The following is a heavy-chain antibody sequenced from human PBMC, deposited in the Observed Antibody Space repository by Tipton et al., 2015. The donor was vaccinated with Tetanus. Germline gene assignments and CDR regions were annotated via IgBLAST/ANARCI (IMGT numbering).Heavy chain of an antibody. J-gene: IGHJ6*02. CDR2: IWYDGSNK. Sequence: SLRLSCAASGFTFSSYGMHWVRQAPGKGLEWVAVIWYDGSNKYYADSVKGRFTISRDNSKNTLYLQMNSLRAEDTAVYYCARGYSSSWYGGGKGYYYGMDVWGQGTTVTVSS. D-gene: IGHD6-13*01. CDR3: ARGYSSSWYGGGKGYYYGMDV. CDR1: GFTFSSYG. V-gene: IGHV3-33*01.